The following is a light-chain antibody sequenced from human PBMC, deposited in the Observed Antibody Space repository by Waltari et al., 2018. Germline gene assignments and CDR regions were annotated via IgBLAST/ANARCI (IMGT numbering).Light chain of an antibody. J-gene: IGLJ3*02. Sequence: QSALTQPASVSGSPGRSITISCTGPSSDVGGYNYVSWYQQHPGKAPKLMIYEVSNRPSGVSNRFSGSKSGNTASLTISGLQAEDEADYYCSSYTSSSTLGVFGGGTKLTVL. V-gene: IGLV2-14*01. CDR3: SSYTSSSTLGV. CDR2: EVS. CDR1: SSDVGGYNY.